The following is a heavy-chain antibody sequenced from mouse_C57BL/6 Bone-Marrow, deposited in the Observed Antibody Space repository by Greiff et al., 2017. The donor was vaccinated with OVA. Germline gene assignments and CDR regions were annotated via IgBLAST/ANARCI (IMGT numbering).Heavy chain of an antibody. J-gene: IGHJ4*01. D-gene: IGHD2-5*01. CDR1: GYTFTSYG. V-gene: IGHV1-81*01. Sequence: QVQLKQSGAELARPGASVKLSCKASGYTFTSYGISWVKQRTGQGLEWIGEIYPRSGNTYYNEKFKGKATLTADNSSSTAYMELRSLTSEDSAVYFCARWGYYSNPMDYWGQGTSVTVSS. CDR3: ARWGYYSNPMDY. CDR2: IYPRSGNT.